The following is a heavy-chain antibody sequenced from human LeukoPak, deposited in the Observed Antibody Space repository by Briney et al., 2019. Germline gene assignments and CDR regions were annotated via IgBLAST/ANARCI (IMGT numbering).Heavy chain of an antibody. Sequence: SETLSLTCTVSGGSISGNYYWSWIRQPPGKGLEWIGYIYYSGSTNYNPSLKSRVTISVDTSKNQFSLKLSSVTAADTAVYYCARVVNYYYSMDVWGKGATVTVSS. CDR3: ARVVNYYYSMDV. J-gene: IGHJ6*03. CDR2: IYYSGST. CDR1: GGSISGNYY. V-gene: IGHV4-61*01.